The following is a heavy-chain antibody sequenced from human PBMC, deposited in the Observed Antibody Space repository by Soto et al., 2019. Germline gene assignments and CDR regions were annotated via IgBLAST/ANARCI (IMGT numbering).Heavy chain of an antibody. Sequence: QVQLVQSGAEVKKPGASVKVSCKVSGYTLTELSMQWVRQAPGKGREWMGGFDPEDGETIYAQKFQGRVTMTEDTSTDTAYMELSSLRSEDTAVYYCATAAGYYGSGSYYPPDFDYWGQGTLVTVSS. D-gene: IGHD3-10*01. CDR1: GYTLTELS. V-gene: IGHV1-24*01. CDR3: ATAAGYYGSGSYYPPDFDY. CDR2: FDPEDGET. J-gene: IGHJ4*02.